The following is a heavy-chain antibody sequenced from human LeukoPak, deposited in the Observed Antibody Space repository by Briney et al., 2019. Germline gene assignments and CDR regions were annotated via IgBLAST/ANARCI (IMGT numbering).Heavy chain of an antibody. CDR2: INPSGGST. D-gene: IGHD2-21*02. CDR1: GYTFTSYY. CDR3: AFPYCGGDCYSSNPEYYFDY. V-gene: IGHV1-46*01. Sequence: ASVKVSCKASGYTFTSYYMHWVRQAPGQGLEWMGIINPSGGSTSYAQKFQGRVTMTRDMSTSTVYMELSSLRSEDTAVYYCAFPYCGGDCYSSNPEYYFDYWGQGTLVTVSS. J-gene: IGHJ4*02.